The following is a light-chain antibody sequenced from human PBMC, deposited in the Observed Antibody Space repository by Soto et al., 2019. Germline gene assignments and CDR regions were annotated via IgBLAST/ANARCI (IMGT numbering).Light chain of an antibody. CDR2: DAS. Sequence: VLTQSPATLSLSPGERATLSCRASQSVSSYLAWYQQKPGQAPRLLIYDASNRATGIPARFSASGTGTDFTLTISDVQPEDFAVYYCHQRQSWPRTFGQGTKVDIK. V-gene: IGKV3-11*01. CDR1: QSVSSY. CDR3: HQRQSWPRT. J-gene: IGKJ1*01.